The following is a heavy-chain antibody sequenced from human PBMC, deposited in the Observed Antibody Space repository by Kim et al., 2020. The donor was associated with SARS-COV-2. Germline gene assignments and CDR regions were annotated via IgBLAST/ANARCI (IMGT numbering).Heavy chain of an antibody. CDR3: ARRGPSEWAFHDY. CDR1: GFTFSSHA. D-gene: IGHD1-26*01. V-gene: IGHV3-23*01. CDR2: LSGSGDRA. J-gene: IGHJ4*01. Sequence: GGSLRLSCAASGFTFSSHAMSWVRQAPGKGLEWVSTLSGSGDRAFYADSVNGRSTISRDNSKNTLSLQMNSLRVDDTAVYYCARRGPSEWAFHDYWGHGTLVTVSS.